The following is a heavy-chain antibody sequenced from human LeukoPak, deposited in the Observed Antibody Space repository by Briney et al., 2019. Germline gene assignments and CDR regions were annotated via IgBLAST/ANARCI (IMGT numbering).Heavy chain of an antibody. CDR1: GFSFSSYW. CDR2: INTDGSST. J-gene: IGHJ4*02. Sequence: GGSLRLSCAASGFSFSSYWMHWVRQAPGKGLVWVSRINTDGSSTNYADSVKGRFTISRDHAKNTLYLQMNSLRAEDTAVYYCARAVVVTAPDYWGQGTLVTVSS. V-gene: IGHV3-74*01. CDR3: ARAVVVTAPDY. D-gene: IGHD2-21*02.